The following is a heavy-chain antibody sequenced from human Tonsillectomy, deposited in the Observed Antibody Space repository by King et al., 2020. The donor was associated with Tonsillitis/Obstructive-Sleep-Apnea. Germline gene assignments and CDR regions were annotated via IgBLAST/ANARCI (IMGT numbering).Heavy chain of an antibody. CDR3: ARQGGYCSGGSCSIPVVG. Sequence: QLVQSGGGLVKPGGSLRLSCAASGFTFSDYYMSWIRQAPGKGLEWVSYISSSSSYTNYADSVKGRFTISRDNAKNSLYLQMNSLRAEDTAVYYCARQGGYCSGGSCSIPVVGWGQGTLVTVSS. J-gene: IGHJ4*02. V-gene: IGHV3-11*06. CDR2: ISSSSSYT. D-gene: IGHD2-15*01. CDR1: GFTFSDYY.